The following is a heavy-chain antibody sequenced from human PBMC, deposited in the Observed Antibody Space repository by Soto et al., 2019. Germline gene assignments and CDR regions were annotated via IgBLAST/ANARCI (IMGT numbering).Heavy chain of an antibody. D-gene: IGHD6-6*01. CDR1: GGTFSSYA. CDR2: IIPMYGTA. J-gene: IGHJ6*02. CDR3: ATGIAARYYYYGMDV. V-gene: IGHV1-69*06. Sequence: QVQLVQSGAEVKKPGSSVKVSCKASGGTFSSYAISWVRQAPGQGLEWMGGIIPMYGTANYAQKFQGRVTITADKPTLTAYMELRILRSEDTAVYYCATGIAARYYYYGMDVWGQGTTVTVSS.